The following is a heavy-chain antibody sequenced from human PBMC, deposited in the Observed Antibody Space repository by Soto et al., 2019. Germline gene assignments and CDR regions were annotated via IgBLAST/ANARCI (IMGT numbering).Heavy chain of an antibody. D-gene: IGHD6-25*01. CDR1: GFTFSRYW. V-gene: IGHV3-7*01. CDR3: ARDALGGKYWYFDL. Sequence: EVQLVESGGGLVQPGGSLRLSCAASGFTFSRYWMSWVRQAPGKGLQWVANINQDGSEKNYVDSVKGRFTISRDNAKNALDLQMNSLRVEDTAVYYCARDALGGKYWYFDLWGRGTLVTVSS. CDR2: INQDGSEK. J-gene: IGHJ2*01.